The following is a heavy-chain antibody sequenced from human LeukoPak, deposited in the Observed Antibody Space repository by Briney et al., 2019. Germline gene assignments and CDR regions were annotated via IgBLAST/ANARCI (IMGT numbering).Heavy chain of an antibody. D-gene: IGHD1-26*01. V-gene: IGHV3-33*01. Sequence: PGRSPRLSCAASGFTFSSYGMHWVRQAPGKGLEWVAVIWYDGSNKYYADSVKGRFTISRDNSKNTLYLQMNSLRAEDTAVYYCARDSGSYYKYWGQGTLVTVSS. CDR1: GFTFSSYG. CDR2: IWYDGSNK. CDR3: ARDSGSYYKY. J-gene: IGHJ4*02.